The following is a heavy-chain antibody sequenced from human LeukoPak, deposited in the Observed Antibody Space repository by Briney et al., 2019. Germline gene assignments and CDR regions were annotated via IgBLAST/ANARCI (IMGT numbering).Heavy chain of an antibody. CDR2: INAGNGNT. Sequence: ASVKVSCKASGYTFTSYGISWVRQAPGQGLEWMGWINAGNGNTKDSQKFQDRVTITRDTSASTAYMELSSLRYEDTAVYYCARSARSWDYDILTGMANWFDPWGQGTLVTVSS. J-gene: IGHJ5*02. V-gene: IGHV1-18*01. D-gene: IGHD3-9*01. CDR3: ARSARSWDYDILTGMANWFDP. CDR1: GYTFTSYG.